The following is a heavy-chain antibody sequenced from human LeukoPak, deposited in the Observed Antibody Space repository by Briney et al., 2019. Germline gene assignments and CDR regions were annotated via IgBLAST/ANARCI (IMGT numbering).Heavy chain of an antibody. CDR3: ARADAVAGTYY. CDR2: INHSGST. V-gene: IGHV4-34*01. D-gene: IGHD6-19*01. CDR1: GGSFSGYY. J-gene: IGHJ4*02. Sequence: PSETLSLTCAVYGGSFSGYYWSWIRQPPGKGLEWIGEINHSGSTNYNPSLKSRVTISVDTSKNQFSLKLSSVTAADTAVYYCARADAVAGTYYWGQGTLVTASS.